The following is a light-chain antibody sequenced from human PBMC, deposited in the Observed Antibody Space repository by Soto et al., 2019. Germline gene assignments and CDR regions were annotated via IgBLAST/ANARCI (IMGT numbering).Light chain of an antibody. Sequence: EIVLTQSPGTLSLSPGERATLSCRARQSVSTSYLAWYQQKPGQAPRLLIYGASSRATGIPDRFSGSGSGTDFTLTSSRLEPEDFAVYYCKPYDSSQVTFGPGTKVDIK. CDR2: GAS. V-gene: IGKV3-20*01. CDR3: KPYDSSQVT. CDR1: QSVSTSY. J-gene: IGKJ3*01.